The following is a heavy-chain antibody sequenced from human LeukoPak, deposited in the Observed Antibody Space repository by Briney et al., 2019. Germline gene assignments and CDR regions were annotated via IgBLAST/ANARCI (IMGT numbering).Heavy chain of an antibody. J-gene: IGHJ4*02. D-gene: IGHD6-6*01. CDR2: INPNSGGT. Sequence: ASVNVSCKASGYTFTGYYMHWVRQAPGQGLEWMGWINPNSGGTNYAQKFQGWVTMTRDTSISTAYMELSRLRSDDTAVYYCARALGDRIAARYLFDYWGQGTLVTVSS. CDR1: GYTFTGYY. V-gene: IGHV1-2*04. CDR3: ARALGDRIAARYLFDY.